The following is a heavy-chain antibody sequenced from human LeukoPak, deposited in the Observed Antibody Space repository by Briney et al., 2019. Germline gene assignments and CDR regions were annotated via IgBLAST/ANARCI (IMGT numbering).Heavy chain of an antibody. J-gene: IGHJ4*02. V-gene: IGHV3-7*01. CDR2: INQDGSKE. CDR1: GFIFSNYW. Sequence: GGSLRLSCTASGFIFSNYWMTWVRQAPGKGLEWVAQINQDGSKEYYIDSVKARFSISRDNARNSLSLQLNSLRAEDTAVYYCVRDGGVSGYDLLDYWGQGTLVTVSS. CDR3: VRDGGVSGYDLLDY. D-gene: IGHD5-12*01.